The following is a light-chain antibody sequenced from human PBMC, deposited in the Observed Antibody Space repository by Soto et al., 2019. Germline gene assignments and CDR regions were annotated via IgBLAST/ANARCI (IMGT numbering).Light chain of an antibody. V-gene: IGKV1-33*01. Sequence: DIQMTQSPSSLSSSVSERFTITCQASQNINNYLNWYQQKPGRAPKLLIYDASNLEAGVPSRFRGSGSGTDFTFTISRLQPEDIATYYCQQYENLPTFGQGTKVDIK. CDR1: QNINNY. J-gene: IGKJ1*01. CDR2: DAS. CDR3: QQYENLPT.